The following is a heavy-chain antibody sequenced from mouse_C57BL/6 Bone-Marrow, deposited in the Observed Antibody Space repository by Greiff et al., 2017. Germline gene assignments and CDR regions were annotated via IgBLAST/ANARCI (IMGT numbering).Heavy chain of an antibody. CDR3: AREARQLRLERDAMDY. CDR2: IYPGSGST. D-gene: IGHD3-2*02. CDR1: GYTFTSYW. Sequence: QVQLQQPGAELVKPGASVKMSCKASGYTFTSYWITWVKQRPGQGLEWIGDIYPGSGSTNYNEKFKSKATLTVDTSSSTAYMQLSSLTSEDSAVYYCAREARQLRLERDAMDYWGQGTSDTVSS. J-gene: IGHJ4*01. V-gene: IGHV1-55*01.